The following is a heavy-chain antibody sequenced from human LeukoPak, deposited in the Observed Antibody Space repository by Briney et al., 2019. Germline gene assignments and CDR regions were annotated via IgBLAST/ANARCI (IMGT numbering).Heavy chain of an antibody. V-gene: IGHV4-38-2*02. D-gene: IGHD2-21*02. Sequence: PSETLSLTCTVSGYFIGSGYYWAWIRQPPGKGLEWIGNLYYRGSTSYKPSLESRVTISVDKSKNQFSLKLSSVTAADTAVYYCAGAYCGGDCYSGRAFDIWGQGTMVTVSS. CDR2: LYYRGST. CDR3: AGAYCGGDCYSGRAFDI. CDR1: GYFIGSGYY. J-gene: IGHJ3*02.